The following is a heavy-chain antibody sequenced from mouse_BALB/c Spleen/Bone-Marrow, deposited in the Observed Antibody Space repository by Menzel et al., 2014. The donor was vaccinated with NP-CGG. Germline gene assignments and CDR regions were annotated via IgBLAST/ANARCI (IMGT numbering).Heavy chain of an antibody. V-gene: IGHV1-87*01. D-gene: IGHD1-1*01. Sequence: VQLQQSGAELARPGASVKLSCKASGYTFTSYWMQWVKQRPGQGLEWIGAIYPGDGDTRYTQKFKGKATLTADKSSSPDYMQLSSLAYEGSAVYYCARGDNGSSYAGAMDYWGQGTSVTVSS. CDR2: IYPGDGDT. CDR3: ARGDNGSSYAGAMDY. J-gene: IGHJ4*01. CDR1: GYTFTSYW.